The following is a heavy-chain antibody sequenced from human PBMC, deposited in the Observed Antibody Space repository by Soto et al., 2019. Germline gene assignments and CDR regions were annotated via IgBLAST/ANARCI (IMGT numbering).Heavy chain of an antibody. Sequence: EVQLVESGGGLVQPGGSLKLSCATPGFTFSGFWMHWVCQAPGKGLAWVANIKGDGSEKYYVDSVEGRFTVSRDNSKNTRHLEMNRVRAEDTAVYSCAAGFPPDYWGKGTLVTVSS. D-gene: IGHD3-10*01. V-gene: IGHV3-7*01. CDR1: GFTFSGFW. CDR2: IKGDGSEK. J-gene: IGHJ4*02. CDR3: AAGFPPDY.